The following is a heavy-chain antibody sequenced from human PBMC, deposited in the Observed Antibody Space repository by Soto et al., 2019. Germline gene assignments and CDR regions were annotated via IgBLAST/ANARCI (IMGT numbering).Heavy chain of an antibody. J-gene: IGHJ5*02. CDR3: ARYYYDSSGTYNWFDP. CDR2: INPNSGGT. V-gene: IGHV1-2*02. Sequence: ASVQVSCKASGYTFTSYYMHWERQAPGQGLEWMGWINPNSGGTNYAQKFQGRVTMTRDTSISTAYMELSRLRSDDTAVYYCARYYYDSSGTYNWFDPWGQGTLVTGS. D-gene: IGHD3-22*01. CDR1: GYTFTSYY.